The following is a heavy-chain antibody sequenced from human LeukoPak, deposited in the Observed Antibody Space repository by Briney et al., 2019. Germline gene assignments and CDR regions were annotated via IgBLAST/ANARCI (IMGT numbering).Heavy chain of an antibody. CDR1: GYSFTSYW. J-gene: IGHJ6*03. Sequence: GESLKISCKGSGYSFTSYWIGWVRQMPGKGLEWVGIIYPGDSDTRYSPSFQGQVTISADESISTAYLQWSSLKASDTAMYYCARRGRIAVAGTHYYYMDVWGKGTTVTVSS. D-gene: IGHD6-19*01. CDR2: IYPGDSDT. CDR3: ARRGRIAVAGTHYYYMDV. V-gene: IGHV5-51*01.